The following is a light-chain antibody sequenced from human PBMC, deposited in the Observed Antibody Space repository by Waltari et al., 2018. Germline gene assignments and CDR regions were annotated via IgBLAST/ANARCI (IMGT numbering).Light chain of an antibody. CDR2: AAS. J-gene: IGKJ4*01. V-gene: IGKV1-9*01. Sequence: DIQLTQSPSFLSASVGDRVTITCRASQGISSYLTWFQQKPGKAPKLLISAASTLQSGVPSRFSGSGSGTEFILTISSLQPEDSATYYCHQVNGYPLTFGGGTKVEIK. CDR3: HQVNGYPLT. CDR1: QGISSY.